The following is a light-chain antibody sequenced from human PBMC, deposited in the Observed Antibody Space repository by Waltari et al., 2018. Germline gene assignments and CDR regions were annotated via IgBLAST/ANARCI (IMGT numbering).Light chain of an antibody. J-gene: IGLJ2*01. CDR1: SSDVGGYNY. V-gene: IGLV2-11*01. CDR2: DVS. CDR3: CSYAGRNVV. Sequence: QSALTQPRSVSGSPGQSVTISCTGNSSDVGGYNYVSWYQQHPGKAPKLMIYDVSKRPSGVPDRFSGSKSGNTASLTISGLQAEDEADYYCCSYAGRNVVFGGGTKLTVL.